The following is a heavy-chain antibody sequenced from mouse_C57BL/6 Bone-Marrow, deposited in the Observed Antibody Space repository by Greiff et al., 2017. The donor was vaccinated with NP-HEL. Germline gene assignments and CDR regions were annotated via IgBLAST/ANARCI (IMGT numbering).Heavy chain of an antibody. V-gene: IGHV5-6*01. CDR2: ISSGGSYT. Sequence: EVKVVESGGDLVKPGGSLKLSCAASGFTFSSYGMSWVRQTPDKRLEWVATISSGGSYTYYLDSVKGRFTISRDNAKNTLYLQMSSLKSEDTAMYYCARHKYAMDYWGQGTSVTVS. J-gene: IGHJ4*01. CDR1: GFTFSSYG. CDR3: ARHKYAMDY.